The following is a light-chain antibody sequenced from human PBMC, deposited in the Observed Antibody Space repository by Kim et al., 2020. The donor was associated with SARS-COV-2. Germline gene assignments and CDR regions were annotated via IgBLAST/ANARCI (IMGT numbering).Light chain of an antibody. CDR1: QSLSRY. J-gene: IGKJ4*01. V-gene: IGKV3-11*01. CDR2: DVT. CDR3: LQGSTWPSLT. Sequence: SPGERATLSCRASQSLSRYLAWYQQKPGQTPRLLIYDVTNRATGIPARFSGSGSGTDFTLTISSLEPEDFAVYYCLQGSTWPSLTFGGGTKVDIK.